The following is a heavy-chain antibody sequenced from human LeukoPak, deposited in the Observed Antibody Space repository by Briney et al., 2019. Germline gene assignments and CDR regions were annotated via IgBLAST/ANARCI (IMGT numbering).Heavy chain of an antibody. CDR3: ATMQGRDGYN. Sequence: GASVKVSCKASGYTFTSYYMHWVRQAPGQGLEWMGRIIPILGIANYAQKFQGRVTITADKSTSTAYMELSSLRSEDTAVYYCATMQGRDGYNWGQGTLATVSS. CDR1: GYTFTSYY. V-gene: IGHV1-69*02. J-gene: IGHJ4*02. CDR2: IIPILGIA. D-gene: IGHD5-24*01.